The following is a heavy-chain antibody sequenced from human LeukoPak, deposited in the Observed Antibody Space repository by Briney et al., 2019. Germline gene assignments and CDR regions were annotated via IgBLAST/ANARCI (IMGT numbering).Heavy chain of an antibody. V-gene: IGHV4-61*02. D-gene: IGHD3-16*01. Sequence: PSETLSLTCTVSGGSISSGSYYWSWIRQPAGKGLEWIGRIYTSGSTSYNPSLNSRVTITGDTSNNQFYLKLSSVTAAATAVYYCARDWGGDRGWDFDYWGQGTLVTVSS. CDR3: ARDWGGDRGWDFDY. CDR1: GGSISSGSYY. CDR2: IYTSGST. J-gene: IGHJ4*02.